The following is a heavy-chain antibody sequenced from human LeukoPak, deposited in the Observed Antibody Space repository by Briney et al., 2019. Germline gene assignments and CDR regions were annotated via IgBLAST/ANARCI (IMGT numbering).Heavy chain of an antibody. D-gene: IGHD3-22*01. CDR3: ARDGYDSSGSHEPELLDY. CDR1: GYTFTNYY. J-gene: IGHJ4*02. CDR2: INPSGGST. Sequence: ASVKVSCKASGYTFTNYYMHWVRRAPGQGLEWMGIINPSGGSTSYAQKFQGRVSMTRDTSTSTVYMELSSLRSEDTAVYYCARDGYDSSGSHEPELLDYWGQGTLVTVSS. V-gene: IGHV1-46*01.